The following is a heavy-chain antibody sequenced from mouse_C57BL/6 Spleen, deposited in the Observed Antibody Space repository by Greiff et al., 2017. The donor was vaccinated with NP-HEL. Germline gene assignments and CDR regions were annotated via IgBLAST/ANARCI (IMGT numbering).Heavy chain of an antibody. CDR1: GFTFSDYY. Sequence: EVKLVESEGGLVQPGSSMKLSCTASGFTFSDYYMAWVRQVPEQGLEWVANINYDGSSTYYLDSLKSRFIISRDNAKNILYLQMSSLKSEDTATYYCARVQLTTVVAGAMDYWGQGTSVTVSS. J-gene: IGHJ4*01. CDR3: ARVQLTTVVAGAMDY. V-gene: IGHV5-16*01. CDR2: INYDGSST. D-gene: IGHD1-1*01.